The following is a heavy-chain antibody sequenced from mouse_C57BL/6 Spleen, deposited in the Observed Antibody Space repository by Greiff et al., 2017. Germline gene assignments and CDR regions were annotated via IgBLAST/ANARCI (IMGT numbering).Heavy chain of an antibody. J-gene: IGHJ4*01. V-gene: IGHV1-53*01. CDR3: ARIGIYYGYFYAMDY. D-gene: IGHD2-2*01. CDR2: INPSNGVT. Sequence: QVQLQQPGTELVKPGASVKLSCKASGYTFTSYWMHWVKQRPGQGLEWIGNINPSNGVTNYNEKFKGKATLTVDKSSSTAYMQLSSLTSEDSAVYYCARIGIYYGYFYAMDYWGQGTSVTVSS. CDR1: GYTFTSYW.